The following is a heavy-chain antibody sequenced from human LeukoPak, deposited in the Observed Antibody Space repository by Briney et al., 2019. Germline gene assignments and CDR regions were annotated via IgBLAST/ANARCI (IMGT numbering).Heavy chain of an antibody. D-gene: IGHD2-15*01. V-gene: IGHV3-23*01. J-gene: IGHJ3*02. Sequence: GGSLRLSCAASGFTFSSYAMSWVRQAPGKGLEWVSAISGSGGATYYADSVKGRFTVSRDNSKNTLYLQMNSLRAEDTAVYYCAREPAIVVVAATKSNAFDIWGQGTMVTVSS. CDR2: ISGSGGAT. CDR3: AREPAIVVVAATKSNAFDI. CDR1: GFTFSSYA.